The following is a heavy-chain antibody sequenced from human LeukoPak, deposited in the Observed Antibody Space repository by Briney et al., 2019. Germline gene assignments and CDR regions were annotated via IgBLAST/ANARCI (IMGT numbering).Heavy chain of an antibody. CDR3: AKDQVGQWLPLGTWFDP. Sequence: ASVKVSCKAFGYTFTGYWMDWVRQAPGQGLEWMGWINPNSGDTNYAQKFQGKVTMTRDTSINTAYMELSRLRSDDTAVYYCAKDQVGQWLPLGTWFDPWGQGTLVTVSS. V-gene: IGHV1-2*02. J-gene: IGHJ5*02. D-gene: IGHD5-12*01. CDR2: INPNSGDT. CDR1: GYTFTGYW.